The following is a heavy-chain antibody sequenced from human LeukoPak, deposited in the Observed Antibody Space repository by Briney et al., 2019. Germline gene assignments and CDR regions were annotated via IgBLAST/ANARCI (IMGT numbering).Heavy chain of an antibody. V-gene: IGHV4-39*07. Sequence: SETLSLTCTVSGGSISSSSYYWGWIRQPPGKGPEWIGSIYYSGSTNYNPSLKSRVTISLDTSKNQFSLKLNSVTAADTAVYYCARVSYYYDSGGYFDLWGRGTLVTVSS. CDR1: GGSISSSSYY. CDR3: ARVSYYYDSGGYFDL. D-gene: IGHD3-22*01. CDR2: IYYSGST. J-gene: IGHJ2*01.